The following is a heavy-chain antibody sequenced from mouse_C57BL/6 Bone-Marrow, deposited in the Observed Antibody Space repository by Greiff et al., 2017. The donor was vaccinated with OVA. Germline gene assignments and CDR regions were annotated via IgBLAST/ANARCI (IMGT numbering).Heavy chain of an antibody. V-gene: IGHV5-4*01. CDR2: ISDGGSYT. CDR3: ARDLVVTTTG. Sequence: EVKLVESGGGLVKPGGSLKLSCAASGFTFSSYAMSWVRQTPEKRLEWVATISDGGSYTYYPDNVKGRFTISRDNAKNNLYLQMRHLKSEDTAMYYCARDLVVTTTGWGQGTLVTVSA. J-gene: IGHJ3*02. CDR1: GFTFSSYA. D-gene: IGHD2-2*01.